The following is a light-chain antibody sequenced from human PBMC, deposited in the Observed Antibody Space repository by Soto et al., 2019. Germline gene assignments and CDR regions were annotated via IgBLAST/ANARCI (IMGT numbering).Light chain of an antibody. Sequence: QSALTQPASVSGSPGQSITISCTGTSSDVGGYNYVSWYQQHSGKAPKFMIYDVSNRPSGVSNRFSGSKSGNTASLTISGLQAEDEADYYCTSYTSSNTVVFGGGTKLTVL. V-gene: IGLV2-14*03. CDR3: TSYTSSNTVV. CDR1: SSDVGGYNY. J-gene: IGLJ3*02. CDR2: DVS.